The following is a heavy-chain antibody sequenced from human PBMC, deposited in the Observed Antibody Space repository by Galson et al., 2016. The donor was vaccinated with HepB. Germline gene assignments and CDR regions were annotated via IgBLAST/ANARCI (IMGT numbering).Heavy chain of an antibody. D-gene: IGHD2/OR15-2a*01. CDR3: VRESEGGGAGFSDI. Sequence: TLSLTCTVSGVSVRSRTNFWSWIRQLPGKGLEWIGYVYHSGNTYYNPSLKDRLVISIDTSNNQFSLKPASVTAADTAVYYGVRESEGGGAGFSDIWGQGVLVAVTS. CDR2: VYHSGNT. V-gene: IGHV4-31*03. J-gene: IGHJ4*02. CDR1: GVSVRSRTNF.